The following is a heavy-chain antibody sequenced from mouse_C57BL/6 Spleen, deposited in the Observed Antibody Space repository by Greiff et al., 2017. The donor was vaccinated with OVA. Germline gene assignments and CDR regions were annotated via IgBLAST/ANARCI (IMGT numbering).Heavy chain of an antibody. CDR3: ARKGNYAY. CDR2: INPGSGGT. V-gene: IGHV1-54*01. D-gene: IGHD2-1*01. J-gene: IGHJ2*01. CDR1: GYAFTNYL. Sequence: QVQLQQSGAELVRPGTSVKVSCKASGYAFTNYLIEWVKQRPGQGLEWIGVINPGSGGTNYNEKFKGKATLTADKSSSTAYMQLSSLTSEDSAVYFCARKGNYAYWGQGTTLTVSS.